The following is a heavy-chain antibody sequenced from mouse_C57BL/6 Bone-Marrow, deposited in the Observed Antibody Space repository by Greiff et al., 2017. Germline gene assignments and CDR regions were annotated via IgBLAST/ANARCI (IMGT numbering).Heavy chain of an antibody. D-gene: IGHD2-3*01. Sequence: QVQLQQSGPGLVQPSQSLSITCKVSGFSLTSYGVHWVRQSPGKGLEWLGVIWSGGSTYYNAAFISRLSISKDNSKSQVFFKMNSLQADDTAIYYCARNYDGVPFDVWGTGTTVTVSS. J-gene: IGHJ1*03. CDR3: ARNYDGVPFDV. CDR2: IWSGGST. CDR1: GFSLTSYG. V-gene: IGHV2-2*01.